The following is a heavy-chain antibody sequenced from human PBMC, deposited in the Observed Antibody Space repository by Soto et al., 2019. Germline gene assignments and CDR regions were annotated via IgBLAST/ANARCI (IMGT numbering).Heavy chain of an antibody. CDR2: MNPNSGNT. Sequence: QVQLVQSGAEVKKPGASVKVSCKASGYTFTSYDINWVRQATGQGLEWMGWMNPNSGNTGYAQKLQGRVTMTRNTYRNTAYMQLSSLRSDDTSVYYCARRGYSSSWYYYYYYGMDGWGQGPTVTGS. V-gene: IGHV1-8*01. CDR1: GYTFTSYD. J-gene: IGHJ6*02. CDR3: ARRGYSSSWYYYYYYGMDG. D-gene: IGHD6-13*01.